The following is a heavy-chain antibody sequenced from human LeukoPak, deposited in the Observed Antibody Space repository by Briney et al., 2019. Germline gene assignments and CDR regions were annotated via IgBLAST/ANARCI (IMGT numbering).Heavy chain of an antibody. CDR1: GGSISSSSYY. D-gene: IGHD2-15*01. V-gene: IGHV4-39*01. CDR2: IYYIGST. J-gene: IGHJ4*02. Sequence: PSETLSLTCTVSGGSISSSSYYWGWIRQPPGKGLEWIGSIYYIGSTYYNPSLKSRVTISVDTSKNQFSLKLSSVTAADTAVYYCARGDCSGGSCYLFDYWGQGALVTVSS. CDR3: ARGDCSGGSCYLFDY.